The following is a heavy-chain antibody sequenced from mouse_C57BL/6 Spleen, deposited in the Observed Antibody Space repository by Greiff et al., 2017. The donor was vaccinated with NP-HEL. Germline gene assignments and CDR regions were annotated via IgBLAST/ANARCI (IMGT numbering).Heavy chain of an antibody. V-gene: IGHV1-82*01. CDR2: IYPGDGDT. J-gene: IGHJ2*01. D-gene: IGHD2-5*01. Sequence: VMLVESGPELVKPGASVKISCKASGYAFSSSWMNWVKQRPGKGLEWIGRIYPGDGDTNYNGKFKGKATLTADKSSSTAYMQLSSLTSEDSAVYFCARSDYSNYVWGQGTTLTVSS. CDR3: ARSDYSNYV. CDR1: GYAFSSSW.